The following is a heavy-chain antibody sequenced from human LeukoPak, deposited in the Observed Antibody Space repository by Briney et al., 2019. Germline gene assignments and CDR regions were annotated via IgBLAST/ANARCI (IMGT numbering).Heavy chain of an antibody. CDR3: ARARGGVRRDVDY. J-gene: IGHJ4*02. Sequence: ASVKVSCKASGYTFTSYYMHWVRQAPGQGLEWMGIINPSGGSTSYAQKFQGRITMTRDTSTSTVYMELRSLRSDDTAVYYCARARGGVRRDVDYWGQGTLVTVSS. D-gene: IGHD5-24*01. CDR1: GYTFTSYY. CDR2: INPSGGST. V-gene: IGHV1-46*01.